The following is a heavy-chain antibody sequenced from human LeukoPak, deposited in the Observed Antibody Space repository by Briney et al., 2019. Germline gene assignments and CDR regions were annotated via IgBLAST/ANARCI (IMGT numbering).Heavy chain of an antibody. CDR1: GFTFSSYG. D-gene: IGHD5-18*01. V-gene: IGHV3-33*01. J-gene: IGHJ4*02. Sequence: GGSLRLSCAASGFTFSSYGMHWVRQAPGKGLEWVAVIWYDGSNKYYADSVKGRFTISRDNSKNTLYLQMNSQRAEDTAVYYCARALLGRGYSYGYFDYWGQGTLVTVSS. CDR3: ARALLGRGYSYGYFDY. CDR2: IWYDGSNK.